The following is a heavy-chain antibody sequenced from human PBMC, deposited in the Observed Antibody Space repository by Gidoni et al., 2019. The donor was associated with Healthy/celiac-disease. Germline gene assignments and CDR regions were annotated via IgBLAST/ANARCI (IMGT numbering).Heavy chain of an antibody. D-gene: IGHD6-19*01. CDR3: ARGRISSGWYGDY. Sequence: QVHLQQWGAGLLKPSETLSLTCAVYGWSFSGYYWSWIRQPPGKGLEWMGEINHSGSTNYNPSLKSRVTISVDTSKNQFALKLSSVTAADTAVYYCARGRISSGWYGDYWGQGTLVTVSS. CDR1: GWSFSGYY. CDR2: INHSGST. V-gene: IGHV4-34*01. J-gene: IGHJ4*02.